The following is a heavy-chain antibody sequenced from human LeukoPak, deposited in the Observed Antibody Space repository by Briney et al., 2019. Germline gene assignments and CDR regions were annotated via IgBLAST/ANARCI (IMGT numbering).Heavy chain of an antibody. D-gene: IGHD2-2*01. J-gene: IGHJ4*02. Sequence: GGSLRLSCADSGFTSNRYWMSWVRQDPGKGLEKVANIKQDGSEKYYVDSVKGRFPISRENAKNSLYLQMNSLRAEDTAVYYCARGPFGYCSSTSCHYCFDYWGQGTLVTVSS. CDR2: IKQDGSEK. CDR3: ARGPFGYCSSTSCHYCFDY. V-gene: IGHV3-7*01. CDR1: GFTSNRYW.